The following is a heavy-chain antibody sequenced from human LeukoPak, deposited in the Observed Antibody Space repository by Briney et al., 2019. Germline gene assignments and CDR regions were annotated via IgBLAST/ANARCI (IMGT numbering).Heavy chain of an antibody. D-gene: IGHD3-3*01. J-gene: IGHJ4*02. CDR2: ISAYNGNT. V-gene: IGHV1-18*01. CDR1: GYTFTSYG. CDR3: ATPYYDFWSGLPDY. Sequence: ASVKVSCKASGYTFTSYGISWVRQAPGQGPEWMGWISAYNGNTNYAQKLQGRVTMTTDTSTSTAYMELRSLRSDDTAVYYCATPYYDFWSGLPDYWGQGTLVTVSS.